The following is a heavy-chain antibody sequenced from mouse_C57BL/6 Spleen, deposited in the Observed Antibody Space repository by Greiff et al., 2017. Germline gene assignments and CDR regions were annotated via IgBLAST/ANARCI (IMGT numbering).Heavy chain of an antibody. D-gene: IGHD1-1*01. CDR3: ARKGTTVVAGVD. V-gene: IGHV1-26*01. CDR1: GYTFTDYY. Sequence: EVQLQQSGPELVKPGASVKISCKASGYTFTDYYMNWVKQSHGKSLEWIGDINPNNGGTSYNQKFKGKATLTVDKSSSTAYMELRSLTSEDSAVYYCARKGTTVVAGVDGGQGTTLTVSS. CDR2: INPNNGGT. J-gene: IGHJ2*01.